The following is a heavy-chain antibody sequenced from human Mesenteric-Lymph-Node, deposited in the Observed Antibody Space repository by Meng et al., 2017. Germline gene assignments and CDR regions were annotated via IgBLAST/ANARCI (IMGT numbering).Heavy chain of an antibody. CDR2: MNPDSGNT. J-gene: IGHJ6*02. Sequence: ASVKVSCKASGSTFTNYEINWVRQATGQGLEWMGWMNPDSGNTGYAQKFQGRVTITRNSSISTVYMELSSLRSEDTAVYYCARERFSFYYYGMDVWGQGTTVTVSS. CDR3: ARERFSFYYYGMDV. D-gene: IGHD5-24*01. CDR1: GSTFTNYE. V-gene: IGHV1-8*01.